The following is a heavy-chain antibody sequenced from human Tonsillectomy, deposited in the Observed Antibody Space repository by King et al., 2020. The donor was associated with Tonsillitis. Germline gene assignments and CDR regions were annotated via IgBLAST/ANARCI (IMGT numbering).Heavy chain of an antibody. V-gene: IGHV1-2*02. D-gene: IGHD6-13*01. CDR1: GYTFTGYY. CDR3: ARHSIAAAGTMYFDL. Sequence: QLVQSGAEVKKPGASVKVSCKASGYTFTGYYMHWVRQAPGQGLEWMGWINPNSGGTNYAQKFQGRVTMTRDTSISTAYMELSRLRSDDTAVYYCARHSIAAAGTMYFDLWGRGTLVTVSS. J-gene: IGHJ2*01. CDR2: INPNSGGT.